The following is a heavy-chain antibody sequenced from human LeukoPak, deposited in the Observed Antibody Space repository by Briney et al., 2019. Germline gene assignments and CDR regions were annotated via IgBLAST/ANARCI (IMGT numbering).Heavy chain of an antibody. V-gene: IGHV1-69*05. D-gene: IGHD3-22*01. CDR2: IIPIFGTA. Sequence: GSSVKVSCKASGGTFSSYAISWVRQAPGQGLEWMGGIIPIFGTANYAQKFHGRVTITTDESTSSAYMELSSLRSEDTAVYYCARDQRGDSSGYYEIWGQGTLVTVSS. CDR1: GGTFSSYA. CDR3: ARDQRGDSSGYYEI. J-gene: IGHJ4*02.